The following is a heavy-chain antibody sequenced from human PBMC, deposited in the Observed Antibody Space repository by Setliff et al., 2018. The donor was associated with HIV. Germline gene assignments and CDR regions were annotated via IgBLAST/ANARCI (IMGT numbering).Heavy chain of an antibody. CDR3: AKGTMNHDFLTGYSPFDS. D-gene: IGHD3-9*01. CDR1: GFNFNDYS. CDR2: ISWDSGRT. V-gene: IGHV3-43D*03. J-gene: IGHJ4*02. Sequence: PGGSLRLSCVASGFNFNDYSMHWVRQTPGKTLEWVSLISWDSGRTDYAVSVRGRLTISRDNSKNSLYLQMQSLRPEDTALYYCAKGTMNHDFLTGYSPFDSWGQGTQVTVSS.